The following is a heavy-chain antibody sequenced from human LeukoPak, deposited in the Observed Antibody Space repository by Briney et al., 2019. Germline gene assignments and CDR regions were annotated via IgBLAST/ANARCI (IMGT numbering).Heavy chain of an antibody. CDR3: ARDFRAGSGRPLFYYYMDV. CDR2: ISGYNGNT. D-gene: IGHD3-10*01. Sequence: ASVKVSCKASGYTFTSYGISWVRQAPGQGLEWMGWISGYNGNTNYAQKLQGRVTMTTDTSTSTAYMELRSLRSDDTAVYYCARDFRAGSGRPLFYYYMDVWGKGTTVTVSS. CDR1: GYTFTSYG. J-gene: IGHJ6*03. V-gene: IGHV1-18*01.